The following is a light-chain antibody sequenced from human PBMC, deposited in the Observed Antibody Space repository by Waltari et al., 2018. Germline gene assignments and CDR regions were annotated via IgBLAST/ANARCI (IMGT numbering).Light chain of an antibody. Sequence: SYVLTQPPSVSVVPGQTARITCGGNNIGSKSVHWYQQKPGQAPVLVVYDDSDRPSGIPEGFSGSNSGNTATLTISRVEAGDEADYYCQVWDSSSDHRVFGGGTKLTVL. J-gene: IGLJ3*02. V-gene: IGLV3-21*02. CDR2: DDS. CDR1: NIGSKS. CDR3: QVWDSSSDHRV.